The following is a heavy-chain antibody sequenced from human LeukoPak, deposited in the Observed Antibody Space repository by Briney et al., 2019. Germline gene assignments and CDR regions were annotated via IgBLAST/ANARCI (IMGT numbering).Heavy chain of an antibody. V-gene: IGHV4-59*01. CDR2: IYDSGSA. CDR3: ARETPSGAFDI. J-gene: IGHJ3*02. CDR1: GGSINSFY. Sequence: SETLSLTCTVSGGSINSFYWSWIRQTAGKGLEWIGYIYDSGSANYNPSLKSQVTISIDTSKNQFFLRLSSVTAADTAVYYCARETPSGAFDIWGQGTMVTVSS. D-gene: IGHD6-6*01.